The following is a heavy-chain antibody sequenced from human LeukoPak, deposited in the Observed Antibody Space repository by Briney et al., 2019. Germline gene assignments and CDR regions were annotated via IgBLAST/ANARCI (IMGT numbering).Heavy chain of an antibody. V-gene: IGHV1-18*01. Sequence: ASVKVSCKSSGYTFTTYGITWVRQAPGQGLEWMGWISTDNGDTNYAQKLQGRVTMTTDTSTSTAYMELRSLRSDDTAVYYCARGYYSAFDIWGQGTKVTVSS. CDR3: ARGYYSAFDI. CDR1: GYTFTTYG. J-gene: IGHJ3*02. CDR2: ISTDNGDT. D-gene: IGHD1-26*01.